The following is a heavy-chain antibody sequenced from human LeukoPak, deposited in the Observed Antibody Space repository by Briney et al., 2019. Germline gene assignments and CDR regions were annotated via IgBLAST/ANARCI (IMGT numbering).Heavy chain of an antibody. J-gene: IGHJ5*02. Sequence: GGSLKISXKGSGYSFTSYWIGWVRQMPGKGLELMGIIYPGDSDTRYRPSFQGQVTISANKSINTAYLQWNSLKASDTAIYYCVRRDITSRYVVWFDPWGQGTPVTVSS. V-gene: IGHV5-51*01. CDR1: GYSFTSYW. CDR3: VRRDITSRYVVWFDP. D-gene: IGHD2-2*01. CDR2: IYPGDSDT.